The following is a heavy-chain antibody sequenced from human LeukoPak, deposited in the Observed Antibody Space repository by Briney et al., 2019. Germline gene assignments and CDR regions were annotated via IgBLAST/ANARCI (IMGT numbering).Heavy chain of an antibody. J-gene: IGHJ5*02. CDR3: ARGEYSSSEFRFWFDP. V-gene: IGHV1-2*02. Sequence: ASVKVSCKASGYTFTGYYMHWARQAPGQGLEWMGWINPNSGGTNYSQKFQGRVTMTRDTSIGTAYMELGRLRSDDTAVYYCARGEYSSSEFRFWFDPWGQGPLVTVSS. CDR1: GYTFTGYY. CDR2: INPNSGGT. D-gene: IGHD6-6*01.